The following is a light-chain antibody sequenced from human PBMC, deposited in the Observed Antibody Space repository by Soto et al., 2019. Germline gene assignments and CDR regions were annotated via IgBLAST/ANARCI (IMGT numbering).Light chain of an antibody. CDR3: QQYYNIPYT. CDR2: WAS. CDR1: QSVFYSSNNKYY. J-gene: IGKJ2*01. V-gene: IGKV4-1*01. Sequence: DIVMTQSPDSLAVSLGERAAINCKCSQSVFYSSNNKYYVAWYQQKPGQPPKLLIYWASTRESGVPDRFSGSGSGSDFTLTISSLRAEDVAVYYCQQYYNIPYTFGQGTKLEIK.